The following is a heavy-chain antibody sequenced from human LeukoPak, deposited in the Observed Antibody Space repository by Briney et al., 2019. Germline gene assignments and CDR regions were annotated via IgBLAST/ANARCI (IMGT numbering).Heavy chain of an antibody. CDR1: GGSFSGYY. J-gene: IGHJ4*02. Sequence: SETLSLTCAVYGGSFSGYYWSWIRQPPGKGLEWMGEINHSGSTNYNPSLKSRVTISVDTSKNQFPLKLRSVTAADTAVYYCARGVGCSGGSRYSDYWGQGTLVTVSS. CDR3: ARGVGCSGGSRYSDY. CDR2: INHSGST. D-gene: IGHD2-15*01. V-gene: IGHV4-34*01.